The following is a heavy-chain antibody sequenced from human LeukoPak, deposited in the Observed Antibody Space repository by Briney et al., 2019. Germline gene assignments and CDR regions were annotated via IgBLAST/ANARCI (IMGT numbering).Heavy chain of an antibody. Sequence: PGRSLRLSCAASGFTFSSYGMNWVRQAPGKGLEWVSYISSSGSTIYYADSVKGRFTISRDNAKNSLYLQMNSLRAEDTAVYYCARDSYYDSSGYYYVFDYWGQGTLVTVSS. CDR2: ISSSGSTI. D-gene: IGHD3-22*01. CDR1: GFTFSSYG. J-gene: IGHJ4*02. V-gene: IGHV3-48*04. CDR3: ARDSYYDSSGYYYVFDY.